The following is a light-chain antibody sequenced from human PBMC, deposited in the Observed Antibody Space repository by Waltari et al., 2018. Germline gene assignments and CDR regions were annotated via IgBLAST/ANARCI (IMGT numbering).Light chain of an antibody. CDR2: YRSDSDK. V-gene: IGLV5-45*02. Sequence: AVLTQPSSLSASPGASASLTCTFRSGIDVGTYRIYWYQQKPGSPPHYLLRYRSDSDKQQGSGVPSRFSGSKDASANAGILLISGLQSDDEADYYCMIWDSSAWVFGGGTKLTVL. J-gene: IGLJ3*02. CDR1: SGIDVGTYR. CDR3: MIWDSSAWV.